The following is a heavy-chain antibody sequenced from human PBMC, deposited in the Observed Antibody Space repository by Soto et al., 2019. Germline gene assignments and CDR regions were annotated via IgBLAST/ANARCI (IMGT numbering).Heavy chain of an antibody. V-gene: IGHV3-30*03. CDR1: GFTFSSYG. CDR2: ISYDGSNK. J-gene: IGHJ6*03. D-gene: IGHD2-8*02. CDR3: ARGTGAAGYYMDV. Sequence: GGSLRLSCAASGFTFSSYGMHWVRQAPGKGLEWVAVISYDGSNKYYADSVKGRFTISRDNSKNTLYLQMNSLRAEDTAVYYWARGTGAAGYYMDVWGKGTKVTGAS.